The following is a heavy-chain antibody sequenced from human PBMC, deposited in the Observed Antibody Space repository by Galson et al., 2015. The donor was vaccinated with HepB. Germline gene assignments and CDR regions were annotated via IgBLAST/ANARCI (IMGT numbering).Heavy chain of an antibody. CDR1: GFTFSRYW. CDR2: IKQDGSEK. V-gene: IGHV3-7*03. Sequence: SLRLSCAASGFTFSRYWMTWVRQAPGKGLEWVANIKQDGSEKYYVDSVKGRFTILGDNTKNSLYLQMSSLRGEDTAVYFCARDIAMDGWSSDAVDYWGQGSLVTVSS. CDR3: ARDIAMDGWSSDAVDY. J-gene: IGHJ4*02. D-gene: IGHD6-19*01.